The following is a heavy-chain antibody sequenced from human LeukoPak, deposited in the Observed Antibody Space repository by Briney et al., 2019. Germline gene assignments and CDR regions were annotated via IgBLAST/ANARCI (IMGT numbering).Heavy chain of an antibody. D-gene: IGHD2-8*02. J-gene: IGHJ2*01. CDR1: GFIFNSHW. Sequence: GGSLRLSCAGSGFIFNSHWMTWVRQAPGMGLGWVGNIRQDGDEKFYADSVRGRFTISRDNAKNSLYLHLNSLRAEDTAIYCARVRTEWYIDLWGRGTLVTVSP. CDR3: ARVRTEWYIDL. V-gene: IGHV3-7*01. CDR2: IRQDGDEK.